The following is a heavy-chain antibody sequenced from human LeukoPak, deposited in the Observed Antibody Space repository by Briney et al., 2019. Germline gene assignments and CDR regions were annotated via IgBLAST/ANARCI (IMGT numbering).Heavy chain of an antibody. J-gene: IGHJ4*02. CDR3: AKAHRIYDILTGYDY. CDR2: ISYDGSNK. Sequence: GRSLRLSCAASGFTFSSYGMHWVRQAPGKGLEWVAVISYDGSNKYYADSVKGRFTISRDNSKNTLYLQMNSLRAEDTAVYYCAKAHRIYDILTGYDYWGQGTLVTVSS. V-gene: IGHV3-30*18. D-gene: IGHD3-9*01. CDR1: GFTFSSYG.